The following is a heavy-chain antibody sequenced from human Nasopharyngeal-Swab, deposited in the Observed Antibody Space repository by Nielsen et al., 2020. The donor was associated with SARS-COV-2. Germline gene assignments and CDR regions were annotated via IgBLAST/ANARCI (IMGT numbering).Heavy chain of an antibody. CDR2: INAGNGNT. Sequence: ASVKVSCKASGYTFASYAMHWVRQAPGQRLAWMGWINAGNGNTKYSQKFQGRVTITRDTSASTAYMELSSLRSEDTAVYYCARGGLLYYYDSSGYFFLDYWGQGTLVTVSS. CDR1: GYTFASYA. V-gene: IGHV1-3*01. J-gene: IGHJ4*02. CDR3: ARGGLLYYYDSSGYFFLDY. D-gene: IGHD3-22*01.